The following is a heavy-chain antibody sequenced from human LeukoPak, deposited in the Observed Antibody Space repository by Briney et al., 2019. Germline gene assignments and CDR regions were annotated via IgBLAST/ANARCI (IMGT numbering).Heavy chain of an antibody. CDR2: VGGRGDTT. CDR1: GFTFSNYA. Sequence: GGSLRLSCAASGFTFSNYAMTWVRQAPGKGLQWVSSVGGRGDTTYYADSVKGRFTISRDNSKNTLYLQMNSLRAEDTAVYYCASYDYVWGSYRTPFDSWGQGTLVTVSS. V-gene: IGHV3-23*01. J-gene: IGHJ4*02. CDR3: ASYDYVWGSYRTPFDS. D-gene: IGHD3-16*02.